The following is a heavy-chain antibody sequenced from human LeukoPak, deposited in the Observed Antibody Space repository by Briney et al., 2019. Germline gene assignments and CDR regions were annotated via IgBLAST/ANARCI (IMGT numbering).Heavy chain of an antibody. J-gene: IGHJ4*02. Sequence: GGSLRLSCAASGFTFDDYGMSWVRQAPGKGLEWVSGINWNGGSTGYADSVKGRFTISRDNAKNSLYLQMNSLRAEDTAVHYCARDQGGAAADHWGQGTLVTVSS. CDR3: ARDQGGAAADH. V-gene: IGHV3-20*04. CDR1: GFTFDDYG. D-gene: IGHD6-13*01. CDR2: INWNGGST.